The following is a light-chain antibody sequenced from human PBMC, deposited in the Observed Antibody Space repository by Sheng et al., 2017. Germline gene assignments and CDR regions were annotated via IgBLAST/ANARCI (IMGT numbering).Light chain of an antibody. V-gene: IGKV1-NL1*01. J-gene: IGKJ4*01. CDR3: TTVINNLPRST. Sequence: DIQMTQSPSSLSASVGDRVSITCRASQGFSNSLAWYQQKPGKAPKLLLYDASTLESGVPSRFRGSGSWDGITLSPSVRLHVLEVILLTYYCTTVINNLPRSTFGGGTKVE. CDR1: QGFSNS. CDR2: DAS.